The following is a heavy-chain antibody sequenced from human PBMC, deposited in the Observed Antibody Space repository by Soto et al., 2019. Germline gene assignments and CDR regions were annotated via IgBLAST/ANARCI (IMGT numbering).Heavy chain of an antibody. D-gene: IGHD1-26*01. Sequence: EVQLLESGGGLLQPGGSLRLSCAAFRFTFSSFAMSWVRQAPGKGLEWVSAISGNGGSTYYADSVKGRFTISRDNSKNTLFLQMNSLRADDPAIYYCAKENLGAPYFDSWGRGTLVSVSS. V-gene: IGHV3-23*01. CDR3: AKENLGAPYFDS. CDR1: RFTFSSFA. CDR2: ISGNGGST. J-gene: IGHJ4*02.